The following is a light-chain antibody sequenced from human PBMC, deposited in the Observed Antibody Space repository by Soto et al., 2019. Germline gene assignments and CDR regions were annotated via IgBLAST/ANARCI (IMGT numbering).Light chain of an antibody. Sequence: VVTQEPSFSVSPGGTVTLTCGLSSGSVSTSYYPSWYQQTPGQAPRTLIYSTNTRSPGVPDRFSGSILGNRAALTITGAQADDESDYYCVLYMGSGIWVFGGGTKLTVL. CDR1: SGSVSTSYY. CDR3: VLYMGSGIWV. V-gene: IGLV8-61*01. J-gene: IGLJ3*02. CDR2: STN.